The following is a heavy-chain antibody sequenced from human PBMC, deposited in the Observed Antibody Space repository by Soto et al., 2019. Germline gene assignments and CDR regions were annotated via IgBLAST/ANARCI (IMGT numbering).Heavy chain of an antibody. CDR1: GFSFSRHG. CDR2: IWSDGSNQ. V-gene: IGHV3-33*01. Sequence: GGSLRLSCAASGFSFSRHGMHWVRQAPGKGLEWVAVIWSDGSNQYYADSVKGRFTISRDNSRNTLYLQMNSLRAEDTAVYYCARGTLDARDYGWVYWGQGTLVTVSS. CDR3: ARGTLDARDYGWVY. J-gene: IGHJ4*02. D-gene: IGHD4-17*01.